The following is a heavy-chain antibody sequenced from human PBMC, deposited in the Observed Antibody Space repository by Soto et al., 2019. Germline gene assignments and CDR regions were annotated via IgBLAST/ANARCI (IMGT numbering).Heavy chain of an antibody. J-gene: IGHJ4*02. CDR2: IKQDGRDK. V-gene: IGHV3-7*05. CDR3: ARVKSLAGHY. CDR1: GFTFSTYW. Sequence: EVQLVESGGGLVQPGGSLRLSCAASGFTFSTYWMSWVRQAPGKGLEWVANIKQDGRDKYYVDSVKGRFTISRDNAKNSLYLLMNGRRAEDTAVYYCARVKSLAGHYWGKGTLVTVSS. D-gene: IGHD2-15*01.